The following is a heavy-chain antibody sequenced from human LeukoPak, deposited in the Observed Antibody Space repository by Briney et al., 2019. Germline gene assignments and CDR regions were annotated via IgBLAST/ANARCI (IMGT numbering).Heavy chain of an antibody. D-gene: IGHD5-12*01. V-gene: IGHV6-1*01. CDR3: ARDLGRSTYSGYDPSYFDY. CDR2: TYYRSKWYN. CDR1: GDSVSSNSAA. J-gene: IGHJ4*02. Sequence: SQTLSLTCAISGDSVSSNSAAWNWIRQSPSRGLEWLGRTYYRSKWYNDYAASVKSRITINPDTSKNQFSLQLNSVTPEDTAVYYCARDLGRSTYSGYDPSYFDYWGQGTLVTVSS.